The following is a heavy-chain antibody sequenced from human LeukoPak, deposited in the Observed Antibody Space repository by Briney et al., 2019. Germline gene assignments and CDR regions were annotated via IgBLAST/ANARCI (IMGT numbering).Heavy chain of an antibody. CDR2: IYYSGST. J-gene: IGHJ3*02. CDR3: ASLIAAALRGAFDI. D-gene: IGHD6-13*01. V-gene: IGHV4-39*01. Sequence: SETLSLTCTVSGGSISSSSYYWGWIRQPPGRGLEWIGSIYYSGSTYYNPSLKSRVTISVDTSKNQFSLKLSSVTAADTAVYYCASLIAAALRGAFDIWGQGTMVTVSS. CDR1: GGSISSSSYY.